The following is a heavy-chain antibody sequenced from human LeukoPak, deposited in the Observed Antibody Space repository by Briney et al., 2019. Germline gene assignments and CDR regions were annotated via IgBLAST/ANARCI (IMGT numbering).Heavy chain of an antibody. J-gene: IGHJ4*02. D-gene: IGHD7-27*01. CDR2: INPKSGGT. Sequence: ASVKVSCKASGYTFTDYYMNWVRQAPGQGLEWMGWINPKSGGTKYAQKFEGRVTMTRDTSISTAYMELSILRSDDTAVYYCVRAGELDYWGQGTLVTVSS. CDR1: GYTFTDYY. V-gene: IGHV1-2*02. CDR3: VRAGELDY.